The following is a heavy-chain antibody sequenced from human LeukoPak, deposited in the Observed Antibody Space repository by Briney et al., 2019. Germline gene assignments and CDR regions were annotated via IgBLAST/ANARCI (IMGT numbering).Heavy chain of an antibody. Sequence: PGGSLRLSCAASGFTFRSYEMNWVRQAPGKGLEWVSYISSSGSTTYYADSVKGRFTTSRDNIKNSLYLQMNNLRAEDTAVYYCARVYGSGSYYTYYFDYWGQGTLVTVSS. V-gene: IGHV3-48*03. CDR2: ISSSGSTT. D-gene: IGHD3-10*01. J-gene: IGHJ4*02. CDR1: GFTFRSYE. CDR3: ARVYGSGSYYTYYFDY.